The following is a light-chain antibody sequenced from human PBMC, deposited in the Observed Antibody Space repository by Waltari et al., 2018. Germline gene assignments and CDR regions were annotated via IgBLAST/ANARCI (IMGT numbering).Light chain of an antibody. CDR2: VAS. J-gene: IGKJ2*01. CDR3: QQSYTTPYT. CDR1: QSISSY. V-gene: IGKV1-39*01. Sequence: DIQMTQSPSSLSASVGDRVTITCRASQSISSYLNWYQQKPGKAPKFLIYVASSLQSGVPSRFSGSRSGTDFTLTISSLQPEDFATYYCQQSYTTPYTFGQGTKLEIK.